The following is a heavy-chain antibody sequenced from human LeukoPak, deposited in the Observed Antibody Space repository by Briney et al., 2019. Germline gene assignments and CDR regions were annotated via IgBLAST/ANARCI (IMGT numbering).Heavy chain of an antibody. CDR1: GFTFSNYG. V-gene: IGHV3-33*01. D-gene: IGHD4-23*01. J-gene: IGHJ2*01. CDR2: IWYDGSNK. Sequence: GRSLRLSCAASGFTFSNYGMHWVRHAPGKGLEWMAVIWYDGSNKYYADSVKDRFTISRDNSKNTLYLQMNSLRAEDTAVYYCARGGDKTRSRWYFDLWGRGTLVTVSS. CDR3: ARGGDKTRSRWYFDL.